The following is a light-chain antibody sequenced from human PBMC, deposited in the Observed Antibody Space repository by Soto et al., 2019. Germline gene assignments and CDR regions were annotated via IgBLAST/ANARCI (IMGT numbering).Light chain of an antibody. CDR2: DAS. J-gene: IGKJ3*01. CDR3: QKCDYLPI. CDR1: HDITIY. Sequence: DIQMTQSPSSLSASVGDRVTITCQASHDITIYLNWYQHKPWKAPKILIYDASILEAGVPSRFSGSGFGTDFTFTISTLQHDDVATDYCQKCDYLPIFGPGTTVDFK. V-gene: IGKV1-33*01.